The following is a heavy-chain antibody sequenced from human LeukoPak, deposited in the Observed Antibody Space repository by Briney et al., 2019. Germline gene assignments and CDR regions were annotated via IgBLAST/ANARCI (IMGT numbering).Heavy chain of an antibody. D-gene: IGHD3-10*01. Sequence: GGSLRLSCAASGFTFSSHAMNWVRQAPGKGLEWVSAISGTAENTYYADSVKGRFSISRDNSRNTVHLQMNSLRPEDTAVYYCANQRGGFWGQGTLVTVSS. V-gene: IGHV3-23*01. CDR3: ANQRGGF. CDR1: GFTFSSHA. J-gene: IGHJ4*02. CDR2: ISGTAENT.